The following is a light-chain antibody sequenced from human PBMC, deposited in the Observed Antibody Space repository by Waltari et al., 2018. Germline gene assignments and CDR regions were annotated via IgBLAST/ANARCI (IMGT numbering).Light chain of an antibody. V-gene: IGKV3-20*01. Sequence: EIALTQSPGTLSLSPGERATLSFRASQTISGSWLTWYQRKPGQAPRLLIYGASSRATGIPVRFSGSGSGTDFTLTISRLEPEDSAVYYCQQYDGSSVTFGGGTKVEVK. CDR2: GAS. CDR1: QTISGSW. CDR3: QQYDGSSVT. J-gene: IGKJ4*01.